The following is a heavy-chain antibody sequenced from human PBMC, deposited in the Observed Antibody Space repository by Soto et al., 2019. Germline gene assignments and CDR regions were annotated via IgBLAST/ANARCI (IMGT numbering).Heavy chain of an antibody. D-gene: IGHD6-19*01. V-gene: IGHV4-39*01. CDR3: ARGLITGSLYSGGWYYFDS. CDR1: GGSISSNSYY. CDR2: IYYSGST. Sequence: SETLSLTCTVSGGSISSNSYYWGWIRQPPGKGLEWIGTIYYSGSTYYDPSLKSRVAISVDTSKNQFSLKLSSVTAADTAVYYCARGLITGSLYSGGWYYFDSWGQGTQVTVSS. J-gene: IGHJ4*02.